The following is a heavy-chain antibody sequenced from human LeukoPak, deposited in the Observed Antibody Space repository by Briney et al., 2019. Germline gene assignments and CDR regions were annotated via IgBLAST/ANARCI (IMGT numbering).Heavy chain of an antibody. D-gene: IGHD6-13*01. J-gene: IGHJ4*02. CDR1: GFTVSSNS. Sequence: GGSLRLSCAASGFTVSSNSMSWVRQAPGKGLEWVSIIYSDGSTYYADSVKGTFTISRDNSKNTLYLQMNSLRAEDTAVYYCARTSSRWYYFDYWGQGTLVTVSS. CDR2: IYSDGST. CDR3: ARTSSRWYYFDY. V-gene: IGHV3-66*01.